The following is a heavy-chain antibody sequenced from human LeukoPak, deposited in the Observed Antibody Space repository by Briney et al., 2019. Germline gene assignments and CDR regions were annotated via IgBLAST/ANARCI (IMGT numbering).Heavy chain of an antibody. CDR3: ARDRRSTVGDP. V-gene: IGHV1-46*01. Sequence: ASVKVSCKASGYTFTGYYMHWVRQAPGQGLEWMGIINPSGGSTSYAQKFQGRVTMTRDTSTSTVYMELSSLRSEDTAVYYCARDRRSTVGDPWGQGTLVTVSS. CDR1: GYTFTGYY. CDR2: INPSGGST. J-gene: IGHJ5*02. D-gene: IGHD1-26*01.